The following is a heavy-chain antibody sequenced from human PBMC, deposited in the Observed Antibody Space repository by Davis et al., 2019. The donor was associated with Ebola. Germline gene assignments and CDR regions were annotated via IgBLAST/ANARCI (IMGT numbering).Heavy chain of an antibody. CDR2: ISDAATGNT. J-gene: IGHJ4*02. CDR1: GFAFGSFT. CDR3: ARDSGIFGDYYFDS. D-gene: IGHD3-10*02. V-gene: IGHV3-23*01. Sequence: PGGSLRLSCAASGFAFGSFTMNWVRQAPGKGLEWVSTISDAATGNTHYADSVEGRFTTSRDDSRNTVFLQMNTLRAEDTAVYYCARDSGIFGDYYFDSWGQGTLVTVSS.